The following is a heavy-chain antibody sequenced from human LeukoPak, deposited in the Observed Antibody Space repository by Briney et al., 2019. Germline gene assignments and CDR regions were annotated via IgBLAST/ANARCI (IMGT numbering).Heavy chain of an antibody. J-gene: IGHJ5*02. Sequence: PSETLSLTCAVYGGSFSGYYWGWVRQPPGKGLEWIGEINHSGSTNYNPSPKSRVTISVDTSKNQFSLKLSSVTAADTAVYYCARGSQPVVSGNWFDPWGQGTLVTVSS. D-gene: IGHD2-15*01. CDR2: INHSGST. CDR1: GGSFSGYY. V-gene: IGHV4-34*01. CDR3: ARGSQPVVSGNWFDP.